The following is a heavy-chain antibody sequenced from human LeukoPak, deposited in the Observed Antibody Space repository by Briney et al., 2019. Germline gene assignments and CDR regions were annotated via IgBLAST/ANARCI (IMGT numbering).Heavy chain of an antibody. J-gene: IGHJ6*02. CDR1: GFTFSSYG. CDR2: ISYDGSNK. Sequence: GGSLRLSCAASGFTFSSYGMHWVRQAPGKGLEWVAVISYDGSNKYYADSVKGRFTISRDNSKNTLYLQMNSLRAEDTAVYYCARSMTTGYYYYGMDVWGQGTTVTVSS. D-gene: IGHD4-17*01. CDR3: ARSMTTGYYYYGMDV. V-gene: IGHV3-30*03.